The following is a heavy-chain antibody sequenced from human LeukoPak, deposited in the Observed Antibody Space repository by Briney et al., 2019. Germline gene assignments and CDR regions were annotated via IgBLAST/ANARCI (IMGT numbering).Heavy chain of an antibody. V-gene: IGHV3-30*01. CDR2: ISYEASNK. D-gene: IGHD2-8*02. Sequence: GGSLRLSCAASGFTFGNHAMHWVRQAPGMGLEWVAVISYEASNKYYADSVKGRFTISRDNSKNMLYLQMNSLRAENTAVYYCARDYLVGCTDTICYPIDYWGQGTLVTVSS. J-gene: IGHJ4*02. CDR1: GFTFGNHA. CDR3: ARDYLVGCTDTICYPIDY.